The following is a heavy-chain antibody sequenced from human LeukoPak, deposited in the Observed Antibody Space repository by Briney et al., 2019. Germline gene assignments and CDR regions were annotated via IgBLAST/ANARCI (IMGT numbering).Heavy chain of an antibody. CDR1: GFTFSSYG. V-gene: IGHV3-30*02. CDR3: AKIRKGSYSLVPAAAPHDAFDI. J-gene: IGHJ3*02. D-gene: IGHD2-2*01. Sequence: GGSLRLSCAASGFTFSSYGMHWVRQAPGKGLEWVAFMRYDGSNKYYADSVQGRFTISRDNSKNTLYLQMNSLRAEDTAVYYCAKIRKGSYSLVPAAAPHDAFDISGRGTMVTVSA. CDR2: MRYDGSNK.